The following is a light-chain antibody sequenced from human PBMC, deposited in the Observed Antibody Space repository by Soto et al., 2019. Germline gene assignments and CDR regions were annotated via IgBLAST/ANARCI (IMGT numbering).Light chain of an antibody. CDR3: QQYSISPLT. CDR2: GAS. Sequence: VVMTHSPAALSVSPEERATLSCRASQSVSSNLAWYQQKPGQAPRLLIYGASTRATGIPARVSGSGSVTDFTLTITGLEPEDFAVYYCQQYSISPLTSGGGTKADI. V-gene: IGKV3-15*01. CDR1: QSVSSN. J-gene: IGKJ4*01.